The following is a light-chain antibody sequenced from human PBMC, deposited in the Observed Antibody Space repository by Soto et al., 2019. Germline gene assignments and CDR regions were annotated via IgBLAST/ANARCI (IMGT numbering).Light chain of an antibody. Sequence: QSALTQPPSASGSPGQSVTISCTGTSSDVGGYNSVSWYQQHPGKAPKVMIYGVSTRPSGVPDRFSGSKSGNTASLTVSGLQAEDVADYYCSSHSGSNSLLVFGGGNKVTVL. J-gene: IGLJ2*01. V-gene: IGLV2-8*01. CDR3: SSHSGSNSLLV. CDR1: SSDVGGYNS. CDR2: GVS.